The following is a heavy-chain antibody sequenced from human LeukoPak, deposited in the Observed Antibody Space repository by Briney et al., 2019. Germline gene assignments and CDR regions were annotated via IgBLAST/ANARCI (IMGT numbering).Heavy chain of an antibody. V-gene: IGHV1-2*02. CDR3: AVVSGTTVLYY. Sequence: ASVKVSCKASGYTVTGYYMHWARQAPGQGLEWMGWINPNSGGTNYAQKFQGRVTMTRDTSISTAYMELSRLRSDDTAVYYCAVVSGTTVLYYWGQGTLVTVSS. D-gene: IGHD1-1*01. CDR1: GYTVTGYY. CDR2: INPNSGGT. J-gene: IGHJ4*02.